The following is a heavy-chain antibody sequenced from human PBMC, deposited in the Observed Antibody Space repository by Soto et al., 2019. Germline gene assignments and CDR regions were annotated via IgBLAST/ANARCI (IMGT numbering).Heavy chain of an antibody. CDR2: IIPIFGTA. J-gene: IGHJ6*02. CDR1: GGTFSIYA. V-gene: IGHV1-69*01. D-gene: IGHD6-6*01. Sequence: KVSCKAAGGTFSIYAISWVRQAPGQGLEWMGGIIPIFGTANYAQKFQGRVTITADESTSTAYMELSSLRSEDTAVYYCARGVSSPISYYYGMDVWGQGTTVTVSS. CDR3: ARGVSSPISYYYGMDV.